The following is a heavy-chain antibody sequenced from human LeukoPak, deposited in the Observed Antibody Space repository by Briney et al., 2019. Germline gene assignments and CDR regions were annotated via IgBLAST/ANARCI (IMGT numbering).Heavy chain of an antibody. V-gene: IGHV3-23*01. CDR1: GFTFSSHT. Sequence: GGSLRLSCAASGFTFSSHTMTWVRQAPGKGLEWVSAISNSGGSTYYADSVKGRFTISRDNSKNTLYLQMNSLKAEDTAVYYCARGRGLVSPDDHWGQGTLVTVSS. D-gene: IGHD3/OR15-3a*01. J-gene: IGHJ4*02. CDR3: ARGRGLVSPDDH. CDR2: ISNSGGST.